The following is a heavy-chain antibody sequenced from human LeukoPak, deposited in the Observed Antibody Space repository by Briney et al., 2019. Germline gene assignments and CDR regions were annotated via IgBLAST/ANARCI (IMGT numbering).Heavy chain of an antibody. V-gene: IGHV3-23*01. D-gene: IGHD3-22*01. CDR3: AKAMIVVVITPSYFDY. CDR1: GFTFSSYA. Sequence: AGSLRLSCAASGFTFSSYAMSWVRQAPGKGLEWVSAISGSGGSTYYADSVKGRFTISRDNSKNTLYLQMNSLRAEDTAVYYCAKAMIVVVITPSYFDYWGQGTLVTVSS. CDR2: ISGSGGST. J-gene: IGHJ4*02.